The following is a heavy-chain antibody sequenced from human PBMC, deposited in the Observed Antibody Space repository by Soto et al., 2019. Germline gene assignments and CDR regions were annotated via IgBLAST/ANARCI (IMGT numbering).Heavy chain of an antibody. CDR3: ARQGVLNPYYFDY. CDR1: GGSISSYY. Sequence: PSETLSLTCTVSGGSISSYYWSWFRQPPGKGLEWIGYIYYSGSTNYNPSLKSRVTISVDTSKNQFSLKLSSVTAADTAVYYCARQGVLNPYYFDYWGQGTLVTVSS. J-gene: IGHJ4*02. CDR2: IYYSGST. D-gene: IGHD3-9*01. V-gene: IGHV4-59*08.